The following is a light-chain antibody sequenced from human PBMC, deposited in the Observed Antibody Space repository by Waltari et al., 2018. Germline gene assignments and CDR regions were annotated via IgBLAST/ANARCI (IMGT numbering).Light chain of an antibody. Sequence: DIQMTQSPYTLSASVGDRVTITCRASQSISSWLAWYQQKPGKAPKLLIYKASSLESGVPSRFSGSGSGTEFTLTISSLQPDDFATYYCQQYNDWSTFGQGTKLEI. CDR2: KAS. J-gene: IGKJ2*01. V-gene: IGKV1-5*03. CDR3: QQYNDWST. CDR1: QSISSW.